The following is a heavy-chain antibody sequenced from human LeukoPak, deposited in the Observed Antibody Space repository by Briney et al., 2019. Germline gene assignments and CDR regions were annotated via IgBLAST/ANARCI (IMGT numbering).Heavy chain of an antibody. CDR1: GYTFTSYA. Sequence: GASVKVSCKASGYTFTSYAMNWVRQAPGQGLEWKGWTNTNTGNPTYAQGFTGRFVFSLDTSVTTAYLQISSLQAEDNAVYYCARVSSGWYRNWFDPWGQGTLVTVSS. J-gene: IGHJ5*02. CDR3: ARVSSGWYRNWFDP. V-gene: IGHV7-4-1*02. CDR2: TNTNTGNP. D-gene: IGHD6-19*01.